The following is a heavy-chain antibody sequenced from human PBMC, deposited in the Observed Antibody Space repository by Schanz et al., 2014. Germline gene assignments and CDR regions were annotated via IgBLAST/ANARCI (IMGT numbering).Heavy chain of an antibody. CDR2: ISFDGKND. D-gene: IGHD1-26*01. J-gene: IGHJ4*02. V-gene: IGHV3-30*04. CDR1: GFIFSGYA. CDR3: ARWGRGLASHSYLDS. Sequence: QVQLVESGGGVVQPGNSLRLSCAASGFIFSGYAMHWLRQAPGKGPEWVAVISFDGKNDVYPDHLRGRFTVSRDNSKNTLFLQVRSLTAEDTATYYCARWGRGLASHSYLDSWGQGTLLIVSS.